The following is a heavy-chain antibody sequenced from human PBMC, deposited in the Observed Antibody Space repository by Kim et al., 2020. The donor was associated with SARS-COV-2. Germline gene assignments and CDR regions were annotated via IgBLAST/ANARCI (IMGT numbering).Heavy chain of an antibody. CDR2: IYYSGST. J-gene: IGHJ4*02. CDR3: ARVPGGYSSSFVGDY. D-gene: IGHD6-6*01. CDR1: GGSISSGGYY. V-gene: IGHV4-31*03. Sequence: SETLSLTCTVSGGSISSGGYYWSWIRQHPGKGLEWIGYIYYSGSTYYNPSLKSRVTISVDTSKNQFSLKLSSVTAADTAVYYCARVPGGYSSSFVGDYWGQGTLVTVSS.